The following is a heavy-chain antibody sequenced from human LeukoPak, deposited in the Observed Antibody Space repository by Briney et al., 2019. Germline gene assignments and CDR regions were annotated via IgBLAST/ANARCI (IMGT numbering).Heavy chain of an antibody. D-gene: IGHD3-22*01. J-gene: IGHJ4*02. CDR2: ISSSGSTI. V-gene: IGHV3-11*04. CDR1: GFTFSDYY. CDR3: AREPETYDSSGYYGY. Sequence: PGGSLRLSCAASGFTFSDYYMSWIRQAPGKGLEWVSYISSSGSTIYYADSVKGRFTISRDNAKNSLYLQMNSLRAEDTAVYYCAREPETYDSSGYYGYWGQGTLATVSS.